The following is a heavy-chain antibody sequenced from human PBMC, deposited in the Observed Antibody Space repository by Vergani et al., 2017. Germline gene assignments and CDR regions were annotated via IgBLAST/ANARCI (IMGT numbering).Heavy chain of an antibody. D-gene: IGHD6-13*01. J-gene: IGHJ4*02. CDR2: INPNSGGT. CDR1: GYTFTGYY. CDR3: ARDPPDTQLAFPLDY. V-gene: IGHV1-2*02. Sequence: QVQLVQSGAEVKKPGASVKVSCKASGYTFTGYYMHWVRQAPGQGLEWMGWINPNSGGTNYAQKFQGRVTMTRDTSISTAYMELSRLRSDDTAVYYCARDPPDTQLAFPLDYWGQGTLVTVSS.